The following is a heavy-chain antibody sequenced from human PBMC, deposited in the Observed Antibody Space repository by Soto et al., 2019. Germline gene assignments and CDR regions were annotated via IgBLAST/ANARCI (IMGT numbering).Heavy chain of an antibody. Sequence: QVQLVQSGAEVKKPGASVKVSCKASGYTFSRNDISWVRQAPGQGLEGRGWISTYNGNTNYAQKPQGRATMTTDTSTSTAYMELRSLRSDDTAVYYCTRGGQPIDYWGQGTLVTVSS. CDR2: ISTYNGNT. CDR1: GYTFSRND. J-gene: IGHJ4*02. CDR3: TRGGQPIDY. V-gene: IGHV1-18*01.